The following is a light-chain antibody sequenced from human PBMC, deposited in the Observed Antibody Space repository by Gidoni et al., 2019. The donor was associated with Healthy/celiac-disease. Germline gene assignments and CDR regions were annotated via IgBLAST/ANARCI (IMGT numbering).Light chain of an antibody. J-gene: IGKJ1*01. Sequence: DIPMTQSPSSVSASVGDRGTITGRASQSISSWLAWYQQKPGKAPKLLIYAASSLQSGVPSRFSGSGSGTDFTLTISSLQPEDFATYYCQQANSFPPWTFGQGTKVEIK. V-gene: IGKV1-12*01. CDR2: AAS. CDR1: QSISSW. CDR3: QQANSFPPWT.